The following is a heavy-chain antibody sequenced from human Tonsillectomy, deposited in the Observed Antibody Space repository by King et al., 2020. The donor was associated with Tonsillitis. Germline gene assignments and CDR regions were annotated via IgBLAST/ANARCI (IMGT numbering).Heavy chain of an antibody. V-gene: IGHV3-30*18. CDR1: GFTFSSYG. D-gene: IGHD4-17*01. J-gene: IGHJ6*02. Sequence: VQLVESGGGVVQPGRSLRLSCAASGFTFSSYGMHWVRQAPGKGLEWVAVISYYGSNKYYADSVKGRFTISRDNSKNTLYLQMNSLRAEDTAVYYCANSDYRYYGDYNRYGMDVWGQGTTVTVSS. CDR3: ANSDYRYYGDYNRYGMDV. CDR2: ISYYGSNK.